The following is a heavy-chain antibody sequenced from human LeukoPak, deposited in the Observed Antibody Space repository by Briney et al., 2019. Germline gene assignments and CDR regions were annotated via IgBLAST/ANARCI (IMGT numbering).Heavy chain of an antibody. CDR1: GFTFSSYG. Sequence: GGSLRLSCAASGFTFSSYGMHWVRQAPGKGLEWVSVIYSGGSIYYADSVKGRFTISRDNSRNTLYLQMNSLRAEDTAVYYCARALNGFDIWGPGTLVTVSS. V-gene: IGHV3-NL1*01. CDR2: IYSGGSI. CDR3: ARALNGFDI. J-gene: IGHJ3*02.